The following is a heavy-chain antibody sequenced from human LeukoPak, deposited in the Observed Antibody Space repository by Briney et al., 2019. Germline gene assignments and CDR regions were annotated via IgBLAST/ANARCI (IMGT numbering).Heavy chain of an antibody. J-gene: IGHJ4*02. CDR2: IRSKANSYAT. CDR3: TTSSSWYNEGFDY. Sequence: GGSLRLSCAASGFTFSGSAMHWVRQASGKGLEWVGRIRSKANSYATAYAASVKGRFTISRDDSKNTAYLQMNSLKTEDTAVYYCTTSSSWYNEGFDYWGQGTLVTVSS. V-gene: IGHV3-73*01. CDR1: GFTFSGSA. D-gene: IGHD6-13*01.